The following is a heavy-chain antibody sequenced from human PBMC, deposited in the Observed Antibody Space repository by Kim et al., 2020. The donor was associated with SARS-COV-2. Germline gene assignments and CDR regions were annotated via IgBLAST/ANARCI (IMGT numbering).Heavy chain of an antibody. D-gene: IGHD6-13*01. V-gene: IGHV3-33*01. CDR2: IWYDGSNK. J-gene: IGHJ6*02. CDR1: GFTFSSYG. CDR3: AREPSRIAARTGMDV. Sequence: GGSLRLSCAASGFTFSSYGMHWVRQAPGKGLEWVAVIWYDGSNKYYADSVKGRFTISRDNSKNTLYLQMNSLRAEDTAVYYCAREPSRIAARTGMDVWGQGTTVTVSS.